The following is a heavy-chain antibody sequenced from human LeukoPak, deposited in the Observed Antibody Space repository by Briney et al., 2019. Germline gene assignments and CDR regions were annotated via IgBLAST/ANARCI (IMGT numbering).Heavy chain of an antibody. CDR2: IGSNSGFI. J-gene: IGHJ2*01. D-gene: IGHD4-17*01. Sequence: KTGGSLRLSCAASGFTFRNYSMNWVRQAPGKGLEWVSSIGSNSGFIYYTDSIKGRFSISRDNAKNSLYLQMDSLRAADTAVYYCARYYADYDHWYFDLWGRGTLVTVSS. CDR3: ARYYADYDHWYFDL. V-gene: IGHV3-21*01. CDR1: GFTFRNYS.